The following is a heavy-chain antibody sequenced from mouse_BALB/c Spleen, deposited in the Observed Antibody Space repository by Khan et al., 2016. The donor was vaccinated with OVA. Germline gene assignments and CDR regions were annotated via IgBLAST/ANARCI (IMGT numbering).Heavy chain of an antibody. J-gene: IGHJ3*01. CDR3: ARSPYDNFAY. Sequence: EVQLQESGGGLVKPGGSLKLSCAASGFTFSTYAMSWVRQTPEKRLEWVATISSDGDYTYYPDNVTGRFTISRDTAKNTLYLQMSSLRSEDTAMYYCARSPYDNFAYWGQGTLVTVSA. CDR1: GFTFSTYA. V-gene: IGHV5-9-3*01. D-gene: IGHD2-3*01. CDR2: ISSDGDYT.